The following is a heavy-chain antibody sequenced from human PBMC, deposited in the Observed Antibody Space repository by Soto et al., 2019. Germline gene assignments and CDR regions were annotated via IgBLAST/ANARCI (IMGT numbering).Heavy chain of an antibody. V-gene: IGHV4-4*01. Sequence: QVQLQESGPGLVKPSGTLSLTCAVSGGSISSSNWWTWVRQPPGKGLEWIGEIYHSGSTNYNPSRKSRFPISVDKSKNQFSLKLSSVTAADTAVFCCARDMGAAAGRAYYFDYWGQGTLVTVSS. J-gene: IGHJ4*02. CDR3: ARDMGAAAGRAYYFDY. D-gene: IGHD6-13*01. CDR2: IYHSGST. CDR1: GGSISSSNW.